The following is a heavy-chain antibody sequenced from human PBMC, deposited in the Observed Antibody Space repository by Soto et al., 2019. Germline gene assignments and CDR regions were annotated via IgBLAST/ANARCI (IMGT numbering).Heavy chain of an antibody. J-gene: IGHJ4*02. D-gene: IGHD2-21*01. CDR2: MYNDGAT. Sequence: SETLSLTWTIFGGYMRRYYCRWIRQPPGKGLEWIGYMYNDGATDYNPSLKSRLSMSLDTSTNQFSLRLSSVTAADTAVYFCARGPTIATDVWGRGILVTGSS. V-gene: IGHV4-59*01. CDR1: GGYMRRYY. CDR3: ARGPTIATDV.